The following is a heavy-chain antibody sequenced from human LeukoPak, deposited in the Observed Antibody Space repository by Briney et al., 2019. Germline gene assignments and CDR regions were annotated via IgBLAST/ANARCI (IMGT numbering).Heavy chain of an antibody. CDR3: ARAPYYYDSSGYYKAFDI. CDR1: GGSISSYY. CDR2: IYTSGST. J-gene: IGHJ3*02. V-gene: IGHV4-4*07. D-gene: IGHD3-22*01. Sequence: SETLSLTCTVSGGSISSYYWSWIRQPAGEGLEWIGRIYTSGSTNYNPSLKSRVTMSVDTSKNQFSLKLSSVTAADTAVYYCARAPYYYDSSGYYKAFDIWGQGTMVTVSS.